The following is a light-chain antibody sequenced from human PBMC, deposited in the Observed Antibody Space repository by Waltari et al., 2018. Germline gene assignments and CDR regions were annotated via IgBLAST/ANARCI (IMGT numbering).Light chain of an antibody. CDR1: SGDVGGYKY. CDR3: SSYTSSSTLA. CDR2: DVS. Sequence: QSALTQPASVSGSPGQSITISCTGTSGDVGGYKYVSWYKQHPGKAPKLMIYDVSNRPSGVSDRFSGSKSGNTASLTISGLQAEDEADYYCSSYTSSSTLALGGGTKLTVL. V-gene: IGLV2-14*03. J-gene: IGLJ2*01.